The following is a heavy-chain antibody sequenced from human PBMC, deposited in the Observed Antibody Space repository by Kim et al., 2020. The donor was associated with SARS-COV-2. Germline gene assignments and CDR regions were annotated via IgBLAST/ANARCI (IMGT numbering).Heavy chain of an antibody. Sequence: GGSLRLSCAASGFTFSSYSMNWVRQAPGKGLEWVSSISSSSSYIYYADSVKGRFTISRDNAKNSLYLQMNSLRAEDTAVYYCARVGGMVAYAFDIWGQGTMVTVSS. V-gene: IGHV3-21*01. CDR1: GFTFSSYS. J-gene: IGHJ3*02. CDR3: ARVGGMVAYAFDI. D-gene: IGHD2-15*01. CDR2: ISSSSSYI.